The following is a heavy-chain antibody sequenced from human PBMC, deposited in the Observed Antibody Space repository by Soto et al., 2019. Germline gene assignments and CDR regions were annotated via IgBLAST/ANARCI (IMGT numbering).Heavy chain of an antibody. D-gene: IGHD1-7*01. J-gene: IGHJ5*02. CDR3: ARDPNSNYGENWFDP. V-gene: IGHV1-69*01. CDR2: IIPIFHKA. Sequence: QVQLVQSGAEVKKPGSSVKVSYKASGDTFSTYAISWVRQAPGQGLEWMGGIIPIFHKAKYAQKFQGRVTITADESTSTAYMELSSLRSEDTAVYYCARDPNSNYGENWFDPWGQGTLVTVSS. CDR1: GDTFSTYA.